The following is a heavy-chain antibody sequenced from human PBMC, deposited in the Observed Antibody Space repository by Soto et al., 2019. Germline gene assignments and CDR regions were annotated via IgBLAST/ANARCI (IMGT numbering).Heavy chain of an antibody. CDR2: IHSSGSS. J-gene: IGHJ4*02. CDR1: GDSISSGAYY. Sequence: PSETLSLTCTVSGDSISSGAYYWSWVRQLPGKGLEWIGYIHSSGSSYYTPSLKSRLTISIDTSENQFSLNLNSVTAADTAVYYGARNRADSGGLEYWGQGTLVTVSS. D-gene: IGHD1-26*01. V-gene: IGHV4-31*03. CDR3: ARNRADSGGLEY.